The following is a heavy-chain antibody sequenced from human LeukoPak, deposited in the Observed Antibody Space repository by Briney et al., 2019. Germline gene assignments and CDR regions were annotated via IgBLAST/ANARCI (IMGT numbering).Heavy chain of an antibody. CDR2: IYYTGST. J-gene: IGHJ4*02. V-gene: IGHV4-61*05. Sequence: PSETLSLTCTVSGGSISSSSYYWGWIRQPPGKGLEWIGYIYYTGSTNYNPSLKSRVTISVDTSKNQFSLELSSVTAADTAVYYCARVGFGNTPHPIDYWGQGTLVTVSS. D-gene: IGHD4-23*01. CDR3: ARVGFGNTPHPIDY. CDR1: GGSISSSSYY.